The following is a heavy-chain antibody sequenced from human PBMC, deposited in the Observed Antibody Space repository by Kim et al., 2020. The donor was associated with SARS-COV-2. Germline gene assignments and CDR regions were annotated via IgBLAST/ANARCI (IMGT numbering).Heavy chain of an antibody. V-gene: IGHV4-59*01. J-gene: IGHJ4*02. CDR3: ARVQQWLAFDY. D-gene: IGHD6-19*01. Sequence: TNCHPSLEGRVTISVDTSKNQFSRRLTSVTAADTAVYYCARVQQWLAFDYWGQGTLVTVSS. CDR2: T.